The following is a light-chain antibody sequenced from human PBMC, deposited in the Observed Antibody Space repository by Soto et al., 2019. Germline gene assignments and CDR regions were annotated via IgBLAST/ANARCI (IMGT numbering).Light chain of an antibody. V-gene: IGKV3-15*01. Sequence: EIVMTQSPATLSVSPGERATLSCRASQSVSSNLAWYQQKPGQAPRLLIYGASTRATGIPARFSGSGSGTEFTLTISSLQSEDFAIYYCQAYGGSPDIFGQGTKVEIK. CDR2: GAS. CDR3: QAYGGSPDI. CDR1: QSVSSN. J-gene: IGKJ2*01.